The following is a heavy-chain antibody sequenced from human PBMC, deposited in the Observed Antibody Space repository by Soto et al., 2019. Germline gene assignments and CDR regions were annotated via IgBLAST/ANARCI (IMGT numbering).Heavy chain of an antibody. CDR3: ARAGVADYGSGSYYGPWFDP. Sequence: SETLSLTCTVSGGSISSGDYYWSWIRQPPGRGLEWIGYIYYSGSTYYNPSLKSRVTISVDTSKNQFSLKLSSVTAADTAVYYCARAGVADYGSGSYYGPWFDPWGQGTLVTVSS. CDR2: IYYSGST. J-gene: IGHJ5*02. CDR1: GGSISSGDYY. D-gene: IGHD3-10*01. V-gene: IGHV4-30-4*01.